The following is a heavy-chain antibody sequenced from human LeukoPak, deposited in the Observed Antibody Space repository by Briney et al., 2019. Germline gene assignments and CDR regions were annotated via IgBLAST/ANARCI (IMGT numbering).Heavy chain of an antibody. Sequence: PGGSLRLSCAASGFTFSSYWMSWVRQAPGKGLEWVANIKQDGSEKYYVDSVKGRFTISRDNAKNSLYLQMNSLRADDTAVYYCARDFGFSPSSGYSFDYWGQGTLVTVSS. V-gene: IGHV3-7*01. J-gene: IGHJ4*02. CDR1: GFTFSSYW. CDR2: IKQDGSEK. D-gene: IGHD3-22*01. CDR3: ARDFGFSPSSGYSFDY.